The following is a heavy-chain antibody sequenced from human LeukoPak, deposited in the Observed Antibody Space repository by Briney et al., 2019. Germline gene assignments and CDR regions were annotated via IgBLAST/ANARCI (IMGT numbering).Heavy chain of an antibody. CDR2: INPNSGGT. V-gene: IGHV1-2*02. D-gene: IGHD3-22*01. J-gene: IGHJ4*02. Sequence: ASVTVSCKASGYTFTGYYMHWVRQAPGQGLEWMGWINPNSGGTNYAQKFQGRVTMTRDTSISTAYMELSSLRSEDTAVYYCATFITLTGSFDYWGQGTLVTVSS. CDR3: ATFITLTGSFDY. CDR1: GYTFTGYY.